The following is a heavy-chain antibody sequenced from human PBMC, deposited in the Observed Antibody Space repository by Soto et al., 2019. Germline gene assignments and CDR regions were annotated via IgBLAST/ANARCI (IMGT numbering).Heavy chain of an antibody. V-gene: IGHV3-23*01. D-gene: IGHD6-13*01. CDR2: ISGSGGST. J-gene: IGHJ6*03. CDR3: AKDRAYSSSWFSYYYMDV. CDR1: GFTFSSYA. Sequence: EVQLLESGGGLVQPGGSLRLSCAASGFTFSSYAMSWVRQAPGKGLEWVSAISGSGGSTYYADSVKGRFTISRDNSKNTLYLQMTSLRAEDTAVYYCAKDRAYSSSWFSYYYMDVWGKGTTVTVSS.